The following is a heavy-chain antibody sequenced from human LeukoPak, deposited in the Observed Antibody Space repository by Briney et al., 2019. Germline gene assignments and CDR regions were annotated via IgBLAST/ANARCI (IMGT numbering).Heavy chain of an antibody. CDR3: ARGGRGAFDI. V-gene: IGHV3-13*01. CDR2: IGTAGDT. Sequence: GGSLRLSCAASGFAFSSYDMHWVRQATGKGLEWVSAIGTAGDTYYPGSVKGRFTISRENAKNSLYLQMNSLRAGDTAVYHCARGGRGAFDIWGQGTMVTVSS. D-gene: IGHD5-24*01. CDR1: GFAFSSYD. J-gene: IGHJ3*02.